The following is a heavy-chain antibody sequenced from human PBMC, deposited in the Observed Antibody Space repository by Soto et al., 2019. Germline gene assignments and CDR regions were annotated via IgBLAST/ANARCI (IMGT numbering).Heavy chain of an antibody. CDR2: ISYDGSNK. Sequence: GGSLRLSCAASGFTFSSYAMHWVRQAPGKGLEWVAVISYDGSNKYYADSVKGRFTISRDNSKNTLYLQMNSLRAEDTAVYYCASGPIAARGAFDIWGQGTMVTVSS. D-gene: IGHD6-25*01. J-gene: IGHJ3*02. CDR3: ASGPIAARGAFDI. V-gene: IGHV3-30-3*01. CDR1: GFTFSSYA.